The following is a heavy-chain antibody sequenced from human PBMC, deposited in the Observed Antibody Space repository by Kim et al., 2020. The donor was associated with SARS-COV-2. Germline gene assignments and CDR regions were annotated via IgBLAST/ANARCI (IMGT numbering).Heavy chain of an antibody. V-gene: IGHV4-59*08. D-gene: IGHD5-12*01. CDR3: ARHYSGYELDAFDI. J-gene: IGHJ3*02. CDR1: GGSISSYY. Sequence: SETLSLTCTVSGGSISSYYWSWIRQPPGKGLEWIGYIYYSGSTNYNPSLKSRVTISVDTSKNQFSLKLSSVTAADTAVYYCARHYSGYELDAFDIWGQGTMVTVSS. CDR2: IYYSGST.